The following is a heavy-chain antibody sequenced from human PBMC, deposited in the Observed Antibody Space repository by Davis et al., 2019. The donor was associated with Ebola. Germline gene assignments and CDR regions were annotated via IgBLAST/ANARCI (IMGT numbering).Heavy chain of an antibody. D-gene: IGHD4-17*01. J-gene: IGHJ4*02. CDR3: ARDAVGDNILKLDY. CDR2: MNPNSGGT. CDR1: GYIFTGYY. Sequence: ASVKVSCKASGYIFTGYYLHWVRQAPGQGLEWMGWMNPNSGGTSYAQKFQGRVTMTRDTSISTAYMELNRLRSDDTAVYYCARDAVGDNILKLDYWGQGTQVTVSS. V-gene: IGHV1-2*02.